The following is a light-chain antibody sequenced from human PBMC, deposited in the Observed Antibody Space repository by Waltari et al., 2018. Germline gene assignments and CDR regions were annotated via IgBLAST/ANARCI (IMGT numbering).Light chain of an antibody. CDR3: SAFRRGGEYV. V-gene: IGLV2-14*03. J-gene: IGLJ1*01. CDR2: DGS. CDR1: GSDVGLYDY. Sequence: QSVLAQPASVSGSPGQSITISCTGSGSDVGLYDYVSWYQQVPGKAPKVIISDGSRRPSGVSVRFSGSKSGDTASLTISGLRPEDEADYYCSAFRRGGEYVFGTVTTVTVL.